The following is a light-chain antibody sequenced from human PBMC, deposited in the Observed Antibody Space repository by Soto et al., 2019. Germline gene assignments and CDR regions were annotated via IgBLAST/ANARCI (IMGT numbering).Light chain of an antibody. CDR2: EGT. CDR3: GSYAGSRTFV. Sequence: QSVLTQPASVSGSPGQSITVSCTGTSSDVGAYNLVSWYQQHPGKASRLIIYEGTKRPSGISHRFSGSKSDNTASLTISGLLAEDEAHYHCGSYAGSRTFVFGGGTKLTVL. V-gene: IGLV2-23*01. CDR1: SSDVGAYNL. J-gene: IGLJ3*02.